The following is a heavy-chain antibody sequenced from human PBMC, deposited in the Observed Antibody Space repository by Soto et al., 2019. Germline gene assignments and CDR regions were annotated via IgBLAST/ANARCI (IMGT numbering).Heavy chain of an antibody. CDR2: ISYDGSNK. CDR1: GFTFSSYA. J-gene: IGHJ1*01. Sequence: QVQLVESGGGVVQPGRSLRLSCAASGFTFSSYAMHWVRQAPGKGLEWVAVISYDGSNKYYADSVKGRFTISRDNSKNTLYLQMNSLRAEDTAVYYCAREGVGALYSPSPFQHWGQGTLVTVSS. D-gene: IGHD2-2*02. V-gene: IGHV3-30-3*01. CDR3: AREGVGALYSPSPFQH.